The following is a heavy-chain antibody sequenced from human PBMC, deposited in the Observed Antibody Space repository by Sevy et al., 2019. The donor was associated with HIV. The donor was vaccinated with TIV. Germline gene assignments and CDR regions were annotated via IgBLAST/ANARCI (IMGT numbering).Heavy chain of an antibody. CDR1: GFTFSSHW. D-gene: IGHD3-3*01. Sequence: GGSLRLSCAVSGFTFSSHWMFWVRQAPGKGLVWVSHIDSHGTITNYADSVKGRFAISRDNTKNTIYLQMNSLRAEDTAVYYCARVQLLQFLEWPSYGLDVWSQGTTVTVSS. J-gene: IGHJ6*02. CDR3: ARVQLLQFLEWPSYGLDV. CDR2: IDSHGTIT. V-gene: IGHV3-74*01.